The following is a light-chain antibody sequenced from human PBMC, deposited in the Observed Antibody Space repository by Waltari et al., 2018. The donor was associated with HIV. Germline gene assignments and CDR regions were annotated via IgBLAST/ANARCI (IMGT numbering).Light chain of an antibody. J-gene: IGLJ3*02. Sequence: QSMLTQPPSASGTPGQRVTISCSGSSSNIGSNYVYWYQEVPGTAPKLLIYRNKQRPAGAPARFSGSKSGTAASLAISGLRSEDEADYYCAAWDDSLSGWVFGGGTKLTVL. CDR2: RNK. V-gene: IGLV1-47*01. CDR1: SSNIGSNY. CDR3: AAWDDSLSGWV.